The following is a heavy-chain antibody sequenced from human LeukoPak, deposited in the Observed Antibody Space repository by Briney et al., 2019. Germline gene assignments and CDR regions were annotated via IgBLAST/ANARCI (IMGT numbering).Heavy chain of an antibody. CDR2: IYSGGST. D-gene: IGHD3-22*01. Sequence: GGSLRLSCAASGFTFSIYAMSWVRQAPGKGLEWVSVIYSGGSTYYADSVKGRFTISRDNSKNTLYLQMNSLRAEDTAVYYCASRGRNYYDSSGYLGNFDYWGQGTLVTVSS. V-gene: IGHV3-53*01. CDR1: GFTFSIYA. J-gene: IGHJ4*02. CDR3: ASRGRNYYDSSGYLGNFDY.